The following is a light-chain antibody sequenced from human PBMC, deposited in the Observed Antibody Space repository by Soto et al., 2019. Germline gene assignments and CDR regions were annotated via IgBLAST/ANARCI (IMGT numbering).Light chain of an antibody. CDR2: AAS. Sequence: DIQVTQSTSSLSASLEDRVIITCRASQSISNHLNWYQQKPGKAPKLLIFAASSLQSGVPSRFSGSRSGPDFTLTISRLQPEDFATYYCIQGYDYPLSYGGGTKVDI. CDR1: QSISNH. V-gene: IGKV1-39*01. CDR3: IQGYDYPLS. J-gene: IGKJ4*01.